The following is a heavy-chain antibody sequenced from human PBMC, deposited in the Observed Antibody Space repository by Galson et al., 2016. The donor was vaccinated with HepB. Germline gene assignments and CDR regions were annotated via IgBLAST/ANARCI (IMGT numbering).Heavy chain of an antibody. V-gene: IGHV3-15*07. CDR2: IKIKNDGGTA. Sequence: SLRLSCAASGFIFSSAWMNWVRQGPGKGLEWVGRIKIKNDGGTADYAAPVKGRFIISRDDSQNTLFLQMNSLKSEDTAVYYCTTSCFREHIGGVYHYFGMDVWGQGTTVTVSS. CDR3: TTSCFREHIGGVYHYFGMDV. J-gene: IGHJ6*02. D-gene: IGHD2-8*01. CDR1: GFIFSSAW.